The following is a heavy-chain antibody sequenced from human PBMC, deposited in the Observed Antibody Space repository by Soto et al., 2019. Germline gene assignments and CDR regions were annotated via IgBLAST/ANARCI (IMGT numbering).Heavy chain of an antibody. Sequence: QVQLVQSGAEVKKPGSSVKVSCKASGGTFSSYTISWVRQAPGQGLECMGRIIPMLNITNYAQKFQGRVTITADKSTTTAYMELSSLRSEDTAVYHCARNTSHYGTDVWGQGTTVTVSS. J-gene: IGHJ6*02. CDR1: GGTFSSYT. CDR3: ARNTSHYGTDV. V-gene: IGHV1-69*02. CDR2: IIPMLNIT.